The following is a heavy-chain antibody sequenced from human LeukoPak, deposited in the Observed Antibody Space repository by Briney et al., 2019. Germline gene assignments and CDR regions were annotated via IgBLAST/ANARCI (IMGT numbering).Heavy chain of an antibody. J-gene: IGHJ4*02. Sequence: SETLSLTCTVSGGSISSYYWSWIRQPPGKGLEWIGYIYYSGSTNFNPSLKSRVTISVDTSKNQFSLKLSSVTAADTAVYYCASQGGGSGDYWGQGTLVTVSS. CDR1: GGSISSYY. CDR2: IYYSGST. V-gene: IGHV4-59*01. D-gene: IGHD3-10*01. CDR3: ASQGGGSGDY.